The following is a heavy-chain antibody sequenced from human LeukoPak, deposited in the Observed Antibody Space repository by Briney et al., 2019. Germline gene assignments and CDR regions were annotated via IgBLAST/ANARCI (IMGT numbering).Heavy chain of an antibody. D-gene: IGHD2-21*01. CDR3: ASFRDTDN. V-gene: IGHV3-74*01. CDR2: INTAEST. CDR1: GLTFSNVW. Sequence: PGGSLRLSCEVSGLTFSNVWMHWVRQAPGQGLVWVSRINTAESTVYADPVKGRFTISRDNAKNMVYLQMNSLRAEDTAVYYCASFRDTDNWGRGTMVTVSS. J-gene: IGHJ3*01.